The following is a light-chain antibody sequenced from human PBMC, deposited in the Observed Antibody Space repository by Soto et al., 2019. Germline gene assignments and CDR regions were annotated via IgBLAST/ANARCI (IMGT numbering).Light chain of an antibody. V-gene: IGKV3-20*01. J-gene: IGKJ2*02. Sequence: DIVLTQCPGTVSLAPGERATLSCRASQSVSRSYLAWYLLKPGQAPRLLIYGASSRATGIPDRFSGSGSGTDFTLNISRLEPEDFAVYYCLQSGRSTCTFGQGTKVDIK. CDR3: LQSGRSTCT. CDR2: GAS. CDR1: QSVSRSY.